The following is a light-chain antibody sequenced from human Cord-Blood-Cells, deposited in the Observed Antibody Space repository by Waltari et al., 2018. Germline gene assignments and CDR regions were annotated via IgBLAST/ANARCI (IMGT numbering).Light chain of an antibody. V-gene: IGLV3-1*01. Sequence: YELTQPPSVSVSPAQTARITCSGDKWGDNSACWYQQKPGQSPLLVLYQDSKRPSGPPERFSGSNSGNTATLTISGTQAMDEADYYWQAWDSSTVVFGGGTKLTVL. J-gene: IGLJ2*01. CDR1: KWGDNS. CDR2: QDS. CDR3: QAWDSSTVV.